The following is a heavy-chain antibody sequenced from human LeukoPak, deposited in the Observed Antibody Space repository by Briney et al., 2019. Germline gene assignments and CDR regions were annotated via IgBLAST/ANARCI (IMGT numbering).Heavy chain of an antibody. CDR3: ARDHLWFGELTFGY. J-gene: IGHJ4*02. CDR1: GFTFSSYW. Sequence: GGSLRLSCAASGFTFSSYWMSWVRQAPGKGLEWVANIKQDGSEKYYVDSVKGRFTISRDNAKNSLYLQMNSLRAEDTAVYYCARDHLWFGELTFGYWGQGTLVTVSS. V-gene: IGHV3-7*01. CDR2: IKQDGSEK. D-gene: IGHD3-10*01.